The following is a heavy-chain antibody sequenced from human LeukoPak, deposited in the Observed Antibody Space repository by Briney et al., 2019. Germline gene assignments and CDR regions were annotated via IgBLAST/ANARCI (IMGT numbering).Heavy chain of an antibody. CDR3: ARSLAGTRARPSDY. CDR1: GGSIRSSNYC. V-gene: IGHV4-39*01. Sequence: SETLSLTCTVSGGSIRSSNYCCGWIRQPPGRGLEWIVIIYYSGSTYYNPSLKSRVTISVDTSKNQISLKLNSVTAADTAVYDCARSLAGTRARPSDYWGQGILVTVSS. CDR2: IYYSGST. J-gene: IGHJ4*02. D-gene: IGHD6-19*01.